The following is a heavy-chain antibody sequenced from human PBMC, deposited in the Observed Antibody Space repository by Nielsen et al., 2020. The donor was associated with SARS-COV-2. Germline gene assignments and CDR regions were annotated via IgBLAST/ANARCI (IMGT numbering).Heavy chain of an antibody. Sequence: ASVKVSCKASGYPFHAYGITWVRQVPGLGLEWMAWLNTYNGITYYAEKFRVRVTVTTDTPTTTAYLEMRSLRSDDTAVYFCAREEQWVIKDWGQGTLVTVSS. CDR3: AREEQWVIKD. CDR1: GYPFHAYG. J-gene: IGHJ4*02. CDR2: LNTYNGIT. V-gene: IGHV1-18*01. D-gene: IGHD1-26*01.